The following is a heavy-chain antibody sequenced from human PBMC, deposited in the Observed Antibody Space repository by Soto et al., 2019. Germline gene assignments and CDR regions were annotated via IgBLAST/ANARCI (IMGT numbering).Heavy chain of an antibody. Sequence: QVQLVQSGAEVKKPGASVKVSCKASGHTFTSYGISWVRQAPGQGLEWMGWISAYNGNTNYAHNLQRRVTFTTDTSTSTAYMELRSLRSDDTAVYYCARTTGYCTNCVCYTGGPFDYWGQGTLVTVSS. J-gene: IGHJ4*02. CDR1: GHTFTSYG. D-gene: IGHD2-8*01. V-gene: IGHV1-18*01. CDR2: ISAYNGNT. CDR3: ARTTGYCTNCVCYTGGPFDY.